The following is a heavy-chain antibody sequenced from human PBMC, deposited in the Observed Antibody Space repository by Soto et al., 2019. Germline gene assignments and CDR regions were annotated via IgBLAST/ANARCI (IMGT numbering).Heavy chain of an antibody. J-gene: IGHJ5*02. CDR2: ISYDGSNK. CDR1: GFTFSSYA. CDR3: ARDKDYYGSGSYQWFDP. D-gene: IGHD3-10*01. Sequence: GVSLRLSCSASGFTFSSYAMHWVRQAPGKGLEWVAVISYDGSNKYYADSVKGRFTISRDNSKNTLYLQMNSLRAEDTAVYYCARDKDYYGSGSYQWFDPWGQGTLVTVSS. V-gene: IGHV3-30-3*01.